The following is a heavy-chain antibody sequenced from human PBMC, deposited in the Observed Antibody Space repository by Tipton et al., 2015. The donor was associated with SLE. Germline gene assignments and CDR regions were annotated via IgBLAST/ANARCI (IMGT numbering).Heavy chain of an antibody. J-gene: IGHJ4*02. CDR3: NRGSPYSSSYRSGH. CDR2: IRIKPYGGTA. D-gene: IGHD6-6*01. Sequence: SLRLSCAASGFTFSNAWMSWVRQAPGKGLEWVGFIRIKPYGGTAEYAASVKGRFTISRDDSRSIAYLQMNSLKTEDTGLYYCNRGSPYSSSYRSGHWGQGTLVTVSS. CDR1: GFTFSNAW. V-gene: IGHV3-49*04.